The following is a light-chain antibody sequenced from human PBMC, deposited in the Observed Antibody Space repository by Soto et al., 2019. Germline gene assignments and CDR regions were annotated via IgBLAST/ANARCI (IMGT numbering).Light chain of an antibody. CDR3: QQYDSYTLT. Sequence: DIQITQSPSSLSASVGDRVTITCRASQSINNLLAWYQQTPGKAPKFLIYDVFTLESGVQPRFSGSGSGTEFTRTISSLQPEDFATDYCQQYDSYTLTFGGGTKVDIK. CDR2: DVF. J-gene: IGKJ4*01. V-gene: IGKV1-5*01. CDR1: QSINNL.